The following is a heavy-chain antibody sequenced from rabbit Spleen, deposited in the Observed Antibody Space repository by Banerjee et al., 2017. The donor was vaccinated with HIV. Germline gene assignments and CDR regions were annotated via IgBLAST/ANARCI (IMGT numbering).Heavy chain of an antibody. V-gene: IGHV1S40*01. D-gene: IGHD1-1*01. CDR3: ARDGSGGGSDLNL. CDR1: GLDFSGDSY. J-gene: IGHJ4*01. CDR2: VDAGDSGFT. Sequence: QSLEESGGDLVKPGASLTLTCKASGLDFSGDSYMCWVRQAPGKGLEWIACVDAGDSGFTYFANWAKGRFTVSKTSSTTVTLHMTSLTAADTATYFCARDGSGGGSDLNLWGPGTLVTVS.